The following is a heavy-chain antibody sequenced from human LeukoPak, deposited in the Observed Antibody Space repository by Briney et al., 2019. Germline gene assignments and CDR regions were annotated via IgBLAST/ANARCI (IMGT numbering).Heavy chain of an antibody. CDR3: ATSYYGSGSYRAGAFDI. D-gene: IGHD3-10*01. Sequence: EASVKVSCKVSGYTLTELSMHWVRQAPGKELEWMGGFDPEDGETIYAQKFQGRVTMTEDTSTDTAYMELSSLRSEDTAVYYCATSYYGSGSYRAGAFDIWGQGTKVTVSS. CDR1: GYTLTELS. V-gene: IGHV1-24*01. J-gene: IGHJ3*02. CDR2: FDPEDGET.